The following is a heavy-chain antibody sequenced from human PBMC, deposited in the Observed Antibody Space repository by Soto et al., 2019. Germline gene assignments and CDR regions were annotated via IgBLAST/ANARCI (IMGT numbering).Heavy chain of an antibody. CDR2: IWYDGSSE. D-gene: IGHD4-17*01. CDR1: GFTFSDYG. CDR3: ARDGSGYGDYVYDAFDI. V-gene: IGHV3-33*01. Sequence: QGQLVESGGGVVQPGRSLRLSCAASGFTFSDYGMHWVRQAPGKGLEWVAVIWYDGSSEFYGESMKGRFTISRDNAKNSLYLQMNSLRAEDTAVYYCARDGSGYGDYVYDAFDIWGQGTMVTVSS. J-gene: IGHJ3*02.